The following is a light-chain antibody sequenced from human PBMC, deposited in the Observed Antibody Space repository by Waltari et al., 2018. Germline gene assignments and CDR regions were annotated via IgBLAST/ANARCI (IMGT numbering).Light chain of an antibody. J-gene: IGLJ2*01. CDR1: KLGEKY. Sequence: SYDLTQPPSVSASPGQTAGITCSADKLGEKYVSWYQQKPGQSPVLVIYEDFKRPSHMPERFSGSNSGNTATLTISGTQTMDEADYYCQVWDGSTVVFGGGTKLTVL. V-gene: IGLV3-1*01. CDR3: QVWDGSTVV. CDR2: EDF.